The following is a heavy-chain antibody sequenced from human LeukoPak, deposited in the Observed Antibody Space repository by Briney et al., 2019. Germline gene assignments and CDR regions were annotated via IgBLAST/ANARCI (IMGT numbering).Heavy chain of an antibody. Sequence: PGGSLRLSCAASGFTFSSYAMSWVRQAPGKGLEWVSGISGSGTSTYYADSVKGRFTISRDNSKNTLFLQMNSLRAEDAAMYYCARGGQQPPFYYYYMDVWGKGTTVTVSS. CDR3: ARGGQQPPFYYYYMDV. CDR2: ISGSGTST. V-gene: IGHV3-23*01. CDR1: GFTFSSYA. D-gene: IGHD6-13*01. J-gene: IGHJ6*03.